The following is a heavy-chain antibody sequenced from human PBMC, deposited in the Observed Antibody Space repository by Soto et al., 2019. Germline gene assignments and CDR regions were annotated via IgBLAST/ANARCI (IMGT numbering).Heavy chain of an antibody. D-gene: IGHD3-10*01. V-gene: IGHV3-48*02. Sequence: GGSLRLSCAASGFTFSSYSMNWVRQAPGKGLEWVSYISSSSSTIYYADSVKGRFTISRDNAKNSLYLQMNSLRDEDTAVYYCASDLWFGELLYAKFDYWGQGTLVTSPQ. CDR1: GFTFSSYS. CDR3: ASDLWFGELLYAKFDY. J-gene: IGHJ4*02. CDR2: ISSSSSTI.